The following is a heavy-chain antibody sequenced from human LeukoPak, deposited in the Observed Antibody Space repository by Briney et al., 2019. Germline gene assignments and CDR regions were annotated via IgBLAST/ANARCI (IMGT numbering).Heavy chain of an antibody. CDR3: ARDHEVSSSSFDY. V-gene: IGHV4-39*07. CDR1: RRSLNSNSYF. Sequence: SDPLSLTCSVSRRSLNSNSYFWGWIRQPPGKGLEWIGTIYYSGNTYYNPSLESRVAISVDTSKNQFSLKLTSVTAADTAVYYCARDHEVSSSSFDYWGQGTLVTVSS. J-gene: IGHJ4*02. CDR2: IYYSGNT. D-gene: IGHD6-6*01.